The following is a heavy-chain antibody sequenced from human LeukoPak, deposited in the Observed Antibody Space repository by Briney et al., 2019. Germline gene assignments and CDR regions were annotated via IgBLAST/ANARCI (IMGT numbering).Heavy chain of an antibody. V-gene: IGHV4-4*07. Sequence: TSETLSLTCSVSGYSISRGYYWSWIRQPAGKGLEWIGRIYTSGSTNYNPSLKSRVTMSVDTSKNQFSLKLSSVTAADTAVYYCARGSAWYCSSTSCYSLDYWGQGTLVTVSS. D-gene: IGHD2-2*02. J-gene: IGHJ4*02. CDR2: IYTSGST. CDR1: GYSISRGYY. CDR3: ARGSAWYCSSTSCYSLDY.